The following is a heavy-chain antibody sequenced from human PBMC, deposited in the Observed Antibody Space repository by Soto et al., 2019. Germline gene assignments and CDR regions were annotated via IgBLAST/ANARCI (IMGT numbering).Heavy chain of an antibody. CDR2: IIPIFGTA. CDR1: GGTFSSYA. Sequence: ASVKVSCKASGGTFSSYAISWVRQAPGQGLEWMGGIIPIFGTANYAQKFQGRVTITADESTSTAYMELSSLRSEDTAVYYCARDIVVVPAAIQGDYYYYGMDVWGQGTTVTVSS. J-gene: IGHJ6*02. D-gene: IGHD2-2*02. CDR3: ARDIVVVPAAIQGDYYYYGMDV. V-gene: IGHV1-69*13.